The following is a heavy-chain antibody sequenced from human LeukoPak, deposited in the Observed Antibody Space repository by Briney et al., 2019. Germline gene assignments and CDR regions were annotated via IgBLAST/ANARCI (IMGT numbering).Heavy chain of an antibody. J-gene: IGHJ4*02. Sequence: GASLQISCKGSGYSFTTYWIGWVRQMPGKGLEWMGIIYPGDSDTRYSPSIQGQVTISADKSIRTAYLQWSSLKASDTAIYYCARLDHRGYSGAYWGQGTLVTVSS. V-gene: IGHV5-51*01. CDR2: IYPGDSDT. CDR3: ARLDHRGYSGAY. D-gene: IGHD5-12*01. CDR1: GYSFTTYW.